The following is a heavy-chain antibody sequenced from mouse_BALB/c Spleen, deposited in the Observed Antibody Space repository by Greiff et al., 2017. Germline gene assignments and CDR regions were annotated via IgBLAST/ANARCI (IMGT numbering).Heavy chain of an antibody. J-gene: IGHJ4*01. V-gene: IGHV2-2*02. CDR3: ARKDGYYAMDY. CDR1: GFSLTSYG. Sequence: VQRVESGPGLVQPSQSLSITCTVSGFSLTSYGVHWVRQSPGKGLEWLGVIWSGGSTDYNAAFISRLGISKDNSKSQVFFKMNSLQANDTAIYYCARKDGYYAMDYWGQGTSVTVSS. D-gene: IGHD2-3*01. CDR2: IWSGGST.